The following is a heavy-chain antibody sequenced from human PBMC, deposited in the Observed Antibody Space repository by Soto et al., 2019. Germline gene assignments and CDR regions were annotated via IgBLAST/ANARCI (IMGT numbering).Heavy chain of an antibody. Sequence: SETLSLTCTVPGGSISSYYWSWIRQPPGKGLEWIGYIYYSGSTNYNPSLKSRVTISVDTSKNQFSLKLSSVTAADTAVYYCARVQLWSPFYYYYYYMDVWGKGTTVTVSS. CDR1: GGSISSYY. D-gene: IGHD5-18*01. CDR3: ARVQLWSPFYYYYYYMDV. J-gene: IGHJ6*03. CDR2: IYYSGST. V-gene: IGHV4-59*01.